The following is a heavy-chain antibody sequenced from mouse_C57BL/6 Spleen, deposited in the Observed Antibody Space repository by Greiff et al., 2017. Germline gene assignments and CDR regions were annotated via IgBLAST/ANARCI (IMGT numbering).Heavy chain of an antibody. CDR2: ISDGGSYT. CDR1: GFTFSSYA. CDR3: ARDGDYGSSYFDY. V-gene: IGHV5-4*01. D-gene: IGHD1-1*01. Sequence: EVQLQESGGGLVKPGGSLKLSCAASGFTFSSYAMSWVRQTPEKRLEWVATISDGGSYTYYPDNVKGRFTISRDNGKNYLYLQMSHLKAEDTAMYYCARDGDYGSSYFDYWGQGTTLTVSS. J-gene: IGHJ2*01.